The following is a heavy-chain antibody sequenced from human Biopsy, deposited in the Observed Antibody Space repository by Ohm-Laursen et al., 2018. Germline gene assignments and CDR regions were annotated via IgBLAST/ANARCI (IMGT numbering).Heavy chain of an antibody. J-gene: IGHJ4*02. CDR2: INPGGNST. CDR3: VLASFNY. CDR1: GYTFTTYY. V-gene: IGHV1-46*01. Sequence: SVKVSCNASGYTFTTYYIHWVRQAPGQGLEWMGIINPGGNSTAYTQNFQGRVTMTWDTSTTTVYMELSSLRSEDTAVYYCVLASFNYWGQGTLVTVPS.